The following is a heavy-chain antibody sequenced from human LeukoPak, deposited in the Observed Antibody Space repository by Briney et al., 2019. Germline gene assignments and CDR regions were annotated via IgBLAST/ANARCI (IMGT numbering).Heavy chain of an antibody. CDR3: ARAGYSSSWYEFRG. Sequence: GASVKVSCKASGYTFTSYDINWVRQATGQGLEWMGWMNPNSGNTGYAQKFQGRVTMTRNTSISTAYMELSSLRPEDTAVYYCARAGYSSSWYEFRGWGQGTLVTVSS. D-gene: IGHD6-13*01. CDR1: GYTFTSYD. CDR2: MNPNSGNT. J-gene: IGHJ4*02. V-gene: IGHV1-8*01.